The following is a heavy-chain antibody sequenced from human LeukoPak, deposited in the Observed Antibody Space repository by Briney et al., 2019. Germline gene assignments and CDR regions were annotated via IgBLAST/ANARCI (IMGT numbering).Heavy chain of an antibody. CDR1: GYTFTGYY. V-gene: IGHV1-2*04. Sequence: ASVKVSCKASGYTFTGYYMHWVRQAPGQGLEWMGWINPNSGGTNYAQKFQGWVTMTRDTSISTAYMELSRLRSDDTAVYYCAREKIAAAGTGGWFDPWGQGTLVTVSS. J-gene: IGHJ5*02. D-gene: IGHD6-13*01. CDR3: AREKIAAAGTGGWFDP. CDR2: INPNSGGT.